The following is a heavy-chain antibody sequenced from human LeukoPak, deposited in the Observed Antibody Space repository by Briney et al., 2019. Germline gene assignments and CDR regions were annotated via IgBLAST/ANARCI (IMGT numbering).Heavy chain of an antibody. Sequence: SETLSLTCTVSSGSISSYYWSWIRQPPGKGLEWIGYIYYSGSTNYNPSLKSRVTISVDTSKNQFSLKLSSVTAADTAVYYCARGEESYFDYWGQGTLVTVSS. V-gene: IGHV4-59*08. CDR1: SGSISSYY. CDR3: ARGEESYFDY. CDR2: IYYSGST. J-gene: IGHJ4*02. D-gene: IGHD3-10*01.